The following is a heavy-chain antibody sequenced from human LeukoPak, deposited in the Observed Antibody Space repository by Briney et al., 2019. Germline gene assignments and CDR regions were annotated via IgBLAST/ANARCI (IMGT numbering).Heavy chain of an antibody. D-gene: IGHD5-18*01. J-gene: IGHJ4*02. V-gene: IGHV1-3*04. CDR2: INTGNGNT. CDR1: GYIFTSYA. Sequence: GASVKVSCKASGYIFTSYAMHWVRQAPGQRLEWMGWINTGNGNTKYSQKFQGRVTITRDTSASTAYMELSSQRSEDTAVYYCARGEAEDTAMVDYWGQGTLVTVSS. CDR3: ARGEAEDTAMVDY.